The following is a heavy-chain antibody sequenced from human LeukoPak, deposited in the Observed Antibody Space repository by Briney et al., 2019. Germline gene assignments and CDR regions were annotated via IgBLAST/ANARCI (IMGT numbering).Heavy chain of an antibody. CDR2: ISSSSSYI. D-gene: IGHD2-21*02. J-gene: IGHJ3*02. Sequence: GGSLRLSCAASGFTFSSYSMNWVRQAPGKGLEWVSSISSSSSYIYYADSGKGRFTISRDNAKNSLYLQMNSLRAEDTAVYYCARVRGDLDAFDIWGQGTMVTVSS. CDR3: ARVRGDLDAFDI. CDR1: GFTFSSYS. V-gene: IGHV3-21*01.